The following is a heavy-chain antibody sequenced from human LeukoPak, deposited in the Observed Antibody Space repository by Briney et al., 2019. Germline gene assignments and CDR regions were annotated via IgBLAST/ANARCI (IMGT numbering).Heavy chain of an antibody. CDR2: LSAYNGNT. Sequence: ASVKVSCKASGYTFTSYGSSWVRQAPGQGLEWMGWLSAYNGNTNYAQKLQDRVTMTTDTSTSTAYMKLRSLRSDDTAVYYCAIIYGDYTAGFDYWGQGTLVTVSS. V-gene: IGHV1-18*01. CDR1: GYTFTSYG. J-gene: IGHJ4*02. D-gene: IGHD4-17*01. CDR3: AIIYGDYTAGFDY.